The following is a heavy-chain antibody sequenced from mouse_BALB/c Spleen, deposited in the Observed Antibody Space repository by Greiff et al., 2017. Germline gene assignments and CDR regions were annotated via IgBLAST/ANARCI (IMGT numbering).Heavy chain of an antibody. CDR1: GFTFSSYT. Sequence: EVMLVESGGGLVKPGGSLKLSCAASGFTFSSYTMSWVRQTPEKRLEWVATISSGGSYTYYPDSVKGRFTISRDNAKNTLYLQMSSLKSEDTAMYYCTRDRPGYYFDYWGQGTTLTVSS. D-gene: IGHD4-1*01. V-gene: IGHV5-6-4*01. CDR3: TRDRPGYYFDY. CDR2: ISSGGSYT. J-gene: IGHJ2*01.